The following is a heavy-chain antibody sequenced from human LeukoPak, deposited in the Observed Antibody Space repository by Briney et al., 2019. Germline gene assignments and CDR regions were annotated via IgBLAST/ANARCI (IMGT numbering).Heavy chain of an antibody. V-gene: IGHV3-7*01. Sequence: GGSLRLSCAASGFTFSSYWMSGVRQAPGKGLEGVANINQDGSEKYYVDSVKGRFTISRDNAKNSLYLQMNSLRAEDTAVYYCARDGPPVVAATRGYFDYWGQGTLVTVSS. D-gene: IGHD2-15*01. CDR3: ARDGPPVVAATRGYFDY. CDR1: GFTFSSYW. J-gene: IGHJ4*02. CDR2: INQDGSEK.